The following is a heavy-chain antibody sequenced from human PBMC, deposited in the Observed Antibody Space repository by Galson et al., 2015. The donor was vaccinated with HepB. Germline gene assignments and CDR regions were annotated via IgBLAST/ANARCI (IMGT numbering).Heavy chain of an antibody. CDR1: EFTFSSYW. CDR2: INPDGSEE. D-gene: IGHD3-10*01. J-gene: IGHJ6*02. V-gene: IGHV3-7*03. Sequence: SLRLSCAGSEFTFSSYWMNWVRQAPGKGLEWVAHINPDGSEEYYAASLKGRFTLSRDNAKNSLYLQMDSLRAEDTAVYYCARRISLVRGFIPRPDYYYGTDVWGQGTTVTVAS. CDR3: ARRISLVRGFIPRPDYYYGTDV.